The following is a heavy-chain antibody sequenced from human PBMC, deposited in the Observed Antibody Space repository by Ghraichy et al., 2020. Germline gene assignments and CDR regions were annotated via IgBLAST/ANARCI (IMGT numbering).Heavy chain of an antibody. Sequence: LSLTCAASGFTFSSYGMHWVRQAPGKGLEWVAVIWYDGSNKYYADSVKGRFTISRDNSKNTLYLQMNSLRAEDTAVYYCARGEVYYYYGMDVWGQGTTVTVSS. CDR1: GFTFSSYG. J-gene: IGHJ6*02. CDR3: ARGEVYYYYGMDV. CDR2: IWYDGSNK. V-gene: IGHV3-33*08.